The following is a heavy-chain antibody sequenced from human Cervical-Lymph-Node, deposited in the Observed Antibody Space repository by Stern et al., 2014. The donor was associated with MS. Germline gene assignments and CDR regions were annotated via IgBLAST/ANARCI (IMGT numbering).Heavy chain of an antibody. CDR1: GFAFGDYA. CDR3: ARDPDFWSGYSSFDY. CDR2: IRKKGYGATT. Sequence: EVQLVESGGGLVQPGRSLRLSCTASGFAFGDYAMTWVRQAPGKGLEWVGFIRKKGYGATTEYGASVKGRFTISRDDSKSIAYLQMNSLKTEDTAVYYCARDPDFWSGYSSFDYWGQGTLVTVSS. V-gene: IGHV3-49*04. D-gene: IGHD3-3*01. J-gene: IGHJ4*02.